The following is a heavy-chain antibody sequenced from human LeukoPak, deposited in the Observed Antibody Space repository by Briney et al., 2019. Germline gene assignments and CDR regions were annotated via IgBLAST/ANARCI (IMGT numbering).Heavy chain of an antibody. CDR3: ARVGKGIAVAGTPFDY. CDR2: IYPGDSDT. D-gene: IGHD6-19*01. CDR1: GYSFTSYW. Sequence: GESLKISCKGSGYSFTSYWIGWVRQTPGEGLEWMGIIYPGDSDTRYSPSFQGQVTISADKSLSTAHLQWSSLKDSDTAMYYCARVGKGIAVAGTPFDYWGQGTLVTVSS. J-gene: IGHJ4*02. V-gene: IGHV5-51*01.